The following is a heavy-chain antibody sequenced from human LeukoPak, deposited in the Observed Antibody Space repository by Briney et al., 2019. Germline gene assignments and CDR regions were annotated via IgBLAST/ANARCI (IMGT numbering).Heavy chain of an antibody. CDR1: GFTFSSYS. CDR2: ISSSSSTI. Sequence: GGSLRLSCAASGFTFSSYSMNWVRQAPGKGLEWVSYISSSSSTIYYADSVKGRFTISRDNAKNSLYLQMNSLRAEDTAVYYCAELLEWPRSRPRDYYYYYYMDVWGKGTTVTVSS. CDR3: AELLEWPRSRPRDYYYYYYMDV. D-gene: IGHD3-3*01. J-gene: IGHJ6*03. V-gene: IGHV3-48*01.